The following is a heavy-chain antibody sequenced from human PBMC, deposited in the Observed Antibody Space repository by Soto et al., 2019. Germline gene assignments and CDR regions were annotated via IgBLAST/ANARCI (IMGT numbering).Heavy chain of an antibody. CDR3: AKISGDMRPLPTQRRFQH. V-gene: IGHV3-23*01. CDR1: GFTFSSYA. D-gene: IGHD3-10*01. CDR2: ISGSGGST. J-gene: IGHJ1*01. Sequence: EVQLLESGGGLVQPGGSLRLSCAASGFTFSSYAMSWVRQAPGKGLEWVSAISGSGGSTYYADSVKGRFTISRDNSKNTLYLQMSSLRAEDKAVYYCAKISGDMRPLPTQRRFQHWGQGTLVTVSS.